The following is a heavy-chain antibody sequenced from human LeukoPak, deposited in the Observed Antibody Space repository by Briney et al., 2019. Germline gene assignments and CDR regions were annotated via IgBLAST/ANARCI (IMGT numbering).Heavy chain of an antibody. CDR3: AKLYNYGYIN. V-gene: IGHV3-66*01. Sequence: GGSLRLSCAASGITVTSNHMSWVRQAPGKELEWVSVIYSGGSTYYADSVKGRFTISRDNSKNTLYLQMDSLRTEDAAVYFCAKLYNYGYINWGQGTLVTVSS. CDR1: GITVTSNH. D-gene: IGHD5-18*01. CDR2: IYSGGST. J-gene: IGHJ4*02.